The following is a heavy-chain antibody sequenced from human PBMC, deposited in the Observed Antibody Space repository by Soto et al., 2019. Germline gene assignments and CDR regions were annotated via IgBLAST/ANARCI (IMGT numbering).Heavy chain of an antibody. D-gene: IGHD6-13*01. CDR3: AGTLTPIAAVGIALDY. V-gene: IGHV1-2*02. CDR1: GYTFTGYY. Sequence: ASVKVSCKASGYTFTGYYMHWVRQAPGQGLEWMGWISANSGGTNYAQKFQGRVTMTRDTSISTAYMELSRLRSDDTAVYYCAGTLTPIAAVGIALDYWGQGTLVTVSS. CDR2: ISANSGGT. J-gene: IGHJ4*02.